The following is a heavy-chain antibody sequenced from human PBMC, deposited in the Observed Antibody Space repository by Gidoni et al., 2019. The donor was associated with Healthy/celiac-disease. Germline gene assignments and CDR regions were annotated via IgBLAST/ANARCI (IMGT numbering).Heavy chain of an antibody. V-gene: IGHV5-51*01. J-gene: IGHJ4*02. CDR2: IYPGDSDT. D-gene: IGHD3-9*01. Sequence: AQLVQSGAEVKKPGESLKISCQVSGYRISSYWIGWVRQMPGKGLEWMEIIYPGDSDTGYSTSCQGQVTILADKSINTAYLQWSSLKASDTAMYYCARLPHYDILTGYYYFDYWGQGTLVTVSS. CDR1: GYRISSYW. CDR3: ARLPHYDILTGYYYFDY.